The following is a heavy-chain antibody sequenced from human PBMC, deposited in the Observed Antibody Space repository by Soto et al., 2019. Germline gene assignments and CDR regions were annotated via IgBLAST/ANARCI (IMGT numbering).Heavy chain of an antibody. CDR3: ATRPRFDFWSGYEYYFDY. D-gene: IGHD3-3*01. CDR2: FDPEDGET. CDR1: GYTLTELS. V-gene: IGHV1-24*01. Sequence: GASVKVSCKVSGYTLTELSMHWVRQAPGKGLEWMGGFDPEDGETIYAQKFQGRVTMTEDTSTDTAYMELSSLRSEDTAVYYCATRPRFDFWSGYEYYFDYWGQGTLVTVSS. J-gene: IGHJ4*02.